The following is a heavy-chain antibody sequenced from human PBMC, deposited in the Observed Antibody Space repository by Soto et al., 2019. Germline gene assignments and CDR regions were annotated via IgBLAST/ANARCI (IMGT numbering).Heavy chain of an antibody. Sequence: QEQLVQSGAEVKKPGASVKVSCKASGHTFTSYYMHWVRQAPGQGLEWMGIINPSGSTSYAQKFQCRVPMTRVTPTSTIYMELRNLTSEETAVYYCARDGRMDRGTSEPKSYYGMDVWGQGTTVTVSS. CDR3: ARDGRMDRGTSEPKSYYGMDV. CDR2: INPSGST. D-gene: IGHD3-10*01. V-gene: IGHV1-46*01. CDR1: GHTFTSYY. J-gene: IGHJ6*02.